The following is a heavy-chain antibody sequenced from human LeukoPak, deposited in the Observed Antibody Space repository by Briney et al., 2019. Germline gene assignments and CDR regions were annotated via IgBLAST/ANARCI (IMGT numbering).Heavy chain of an antibody. V-gene: IGHV3-30*18. D-gene: IGHD6-19*01. CDR2: ISYDGSNK. CDR1: GFTFSSYG. Sequence: GGSLRLSCAASGFTFSSYGMHWVRQAPGKGLEWVTVISYDGSNKYYADSVKGRFTISRDSSKNTLYLQMNSLRAEDTAVYYCAKERIAVAGTRYYYYYYGMDVWGQGTTVTVSS. CDR3: AKERIAVAGTRYYYYYYGMDV. J-gene: IGHJ6*02.